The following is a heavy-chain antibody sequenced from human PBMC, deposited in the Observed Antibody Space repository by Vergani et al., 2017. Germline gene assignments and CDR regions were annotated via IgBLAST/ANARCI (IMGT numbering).Heavy chain of an antibody. CDR3: AKNPGISTTRHYYAMDV. J-gene: IGHJ6*02. V-gene: IGHV3-11*04. CDR2: ISPGASTV. CDR1: GFKFSDHY. Sequence: LEESGGGSVKPGGSLRLSCAASGFKFSDHYMSWIRQAPGKGLEWVSHISPGASTVSYTDSVTGRFTVSRDNDNNSLTLDMTTLRVEHTAVYYCAKNPGISTTRHYYAMDVGGQGTTVTVSS. D-gene: IGHD1-1*01.